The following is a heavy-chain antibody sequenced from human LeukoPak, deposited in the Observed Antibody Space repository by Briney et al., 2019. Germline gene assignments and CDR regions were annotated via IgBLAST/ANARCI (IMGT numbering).Heavy chain of an antibody. CDR2: INPNSGGT. D-gene: IGHD6-19*01. V-gene: IGHV1-2*02. CDR3: ARPYSSGWTTGY. Sequence: ASVKVSCKASGYTFTGYYMHWVRQAPGQGLEWMGWINPNSGGTNFAQKFQGRVTMTRDTSISTAYMELSRLRSDDTAVYYCARPYSSGWTTGYWGQGTLDPVSS. J-gene: IGHJ1*01. CDR1: GYTFTGYY.